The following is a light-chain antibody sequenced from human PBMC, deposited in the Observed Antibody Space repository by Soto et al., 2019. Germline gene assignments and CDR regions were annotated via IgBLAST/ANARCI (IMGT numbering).Light chain of an antibody. V-gene: IGLV2-14*03. CDR1: RSDVGAYNY. Sequence: QSALTQPASVSGSPGQSIAISCTGTRSDVGAYNYVSWYQQYPGKAPKLLILGVSNRPSGISGRFSGSKSGNTASLTISGLQPEDEADYYCMSYIASTTTHWVLGGGTKVTVL. J-gene: IGLJ3*02. CDR2: GVS. CDR3: MSYIASTTTHWV.